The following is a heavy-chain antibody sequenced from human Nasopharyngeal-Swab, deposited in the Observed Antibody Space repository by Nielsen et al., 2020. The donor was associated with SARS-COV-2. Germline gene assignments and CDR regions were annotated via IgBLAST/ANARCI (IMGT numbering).Heavy chain of an antibody. CDR3: ARHYDFWSGYYNSHFYGMDV. CDR2: IKHDGSAK. D-gene: IGHD3-3*01. J-gene: IGHJ6*02. Sequence: GGSLRLSCAASGFTFSSYWMTWVRQAPGKGLEWVANIKHDGSAKYYADSVKGRFTISRDNAKSALHLPMNSLRAEDTAVYYCARHYDFWSGYYNSHFYGMDVWGQGTTVTVSS. V-gene: IGHV3-7*01. CDR1: GFTFSSYW.